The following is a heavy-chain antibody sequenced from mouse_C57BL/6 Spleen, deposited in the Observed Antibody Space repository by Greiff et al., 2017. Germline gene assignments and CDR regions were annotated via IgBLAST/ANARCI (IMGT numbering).Heavy chain of an antibody. J-gene: IGHJ4*01. Sequence: EVQGVESGEGLVKPGGSLKLSCAASGFTFSSYAMSWVRQTPEKRLEWVAYISSGGDYIYYADTVKGRFTISRDNARNTLYLQMSSLKSEDTAMYYCTRDGAAQASYAMDYWGQGTSVTVSS. D-gene: IGHD3-2*02. CDR2: ISSGGDYI. CDR1: GFTFSSYA. V-gene: IGHV5-9-1*02. CDR3: TRDGAAQASYAMDY.